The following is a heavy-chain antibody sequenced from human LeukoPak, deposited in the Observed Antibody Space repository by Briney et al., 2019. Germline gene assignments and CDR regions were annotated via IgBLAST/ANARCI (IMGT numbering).Heavy chain of an antibody. J-gene: IGHJ3*02. V-gene: IGHV7-4-1*02. CDR2: INTNSGNP. D-gene: IGHD5-18*01. CDR3: ARDYSWGAFDM. Sequence: ASVKVSCKASGYTFTSYGISWVRQAPGQGLEWMGWINTNSGNPTYAQGFIGRIVFSLDTSVSTSYLQINNLKIEDTAVYYCARDYSWGAFDMWGQGTMVTVSS. CDR1: GYTFTSYG.